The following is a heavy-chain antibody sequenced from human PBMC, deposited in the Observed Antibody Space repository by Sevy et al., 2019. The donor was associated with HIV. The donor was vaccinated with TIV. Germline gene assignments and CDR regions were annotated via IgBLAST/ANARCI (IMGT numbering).Heavy chain of an antibody. Sequence: GGSLRLSCAASGSSFESFAMNWVRQAPGKGLEWVAYISKSSSYIYYADSVKGRFTISRDNAKNSLFLQMNSLGAEDTAICYCTRGSGIDYYEKGMDLWGQGTTVTVSS. V-gene: IGHV3-21*04. CDR1: GSSFESFA. CDR3: TRGSGIDYYEKGMDL. CDR2: ISKSSSYI. D-gene: IGHD3-10*01. J-gene: IGHJ6*02.